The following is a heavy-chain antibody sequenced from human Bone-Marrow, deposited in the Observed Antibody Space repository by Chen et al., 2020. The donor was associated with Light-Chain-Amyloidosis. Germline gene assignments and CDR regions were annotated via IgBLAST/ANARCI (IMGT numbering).Heavy chain of an antibody. V-gene: IGHV4-34*01. CDR3: ARGPRYSAIQGRYWFDP. Sequence: ETXSLTCAVYGGSFSGYYWSWIRQPPGKGLEWIGEINHSGSTNYNPSLKSRVTISVDTSXXQFSLKXXXXXXXXXXXXXCARGPRYSAIQGRYWFDPWGQGTLVTVSS. D-gene: IGHD3-10*01. J-gene: IGHJ5*02. CDR1: GGSFSGYY. CDR2: INHSGST.